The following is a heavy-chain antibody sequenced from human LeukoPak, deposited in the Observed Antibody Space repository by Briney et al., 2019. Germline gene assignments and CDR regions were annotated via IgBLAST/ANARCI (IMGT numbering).Heavy chain of an antibody. V-gene: IGHV4-59*01. J-gene: IGHJ3*02. CDR3: ARVVDTSMIDDAFGI. CDR1: GGSISSYY. CDR2: IYHSGTT. D-gene: IGHD5-18*01. Sequence: SETLSLTCAVSGGSISSYYWSWIRQPPGKGLEWIGNIYHSGTTNYNPSLYSRVTISVDTSKNQFSLKLSSVTAADTAVYYCARVVDTSMIDDAFGIWGQGTMVTLSS.